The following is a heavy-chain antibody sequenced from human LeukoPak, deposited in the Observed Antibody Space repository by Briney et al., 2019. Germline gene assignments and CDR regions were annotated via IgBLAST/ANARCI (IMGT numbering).Heavy chain of an antibody. CDR1: GFTFSSFD. CDR2: IGTASDT. CDR3: ARGPRRGKYYSMDA. V-gene: IGHV3-13*01. Sequence: GVSLRLSCAASGFTFSSFDMHWVRQPTGQGLEWVSTIGTASDTYYPGSVEGRFTLSRDNAKNSLYLQMNSLTAGDTAVYYCARGPRRGKYYSMDAWGKGTTVTVSS. D-gene: IGHD1-1*01. J-gene: IGHJ6*03.